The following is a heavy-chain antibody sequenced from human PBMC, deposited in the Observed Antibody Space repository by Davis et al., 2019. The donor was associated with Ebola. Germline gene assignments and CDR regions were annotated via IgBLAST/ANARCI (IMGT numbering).Heavy chain of an antibody. CDR2: IYPGDSDT. V-gene: IGHV5-51*03. D-gene: IGHD4-23*01. J-gene: IGHJ4*02. CDR3: ARTGIASYGGNSGFDY. CDR1: GYSFTSYW. Sequence: GKSLKISCKGSGYSFTSYWIGWVRQMPGKGLEWMGIIYPGDSDTRYSPSFQGQVTISADKSISTAYLQWSSLKASDTAMYYCARTGIASYGGNSGFDYWGQGTLVTVSS.